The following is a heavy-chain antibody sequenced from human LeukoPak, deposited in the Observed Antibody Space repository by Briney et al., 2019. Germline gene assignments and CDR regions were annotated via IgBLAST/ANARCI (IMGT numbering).Heavy chain of an antibody. J-gene: IGHJ5*02. CDR2: IYTSGGT. CDR3: ARDRADCSGGSCYGWFDP. CDR1: GGSISSYY. V-gene: IGHV4-4*07. Sequence: SETLSLTCTVSGGSISSYYWSWIRQPAGKGLEWIGRIYTSGGTNYNPSLKSRVTMSVDTSKNQFSLKLSSVTAADTAVYYCARDRADCSGGSCYGWFDPWGQGTLVTVSS. D-gene: IGHD2-15*01.